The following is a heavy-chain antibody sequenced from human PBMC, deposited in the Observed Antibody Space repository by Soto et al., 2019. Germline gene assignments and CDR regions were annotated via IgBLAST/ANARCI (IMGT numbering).Heavy chain of an antibody. CDR2: IYYSGST. D-gene: IGHD2-2*02. CDR1: GGSISSGDYY. J-gene: IGHJ5*02. Sequence: SETLSLTCTVSGGSISSGDYYWSWIRQPPGKGMEWIGYIYYSGSTYYNPSLKSRVTISVDTSKNQFSLKLSSVTAADTAVYYCARSPVPAAIYWFDPWGQGTLVTVSS. V-gene: IGHV4-30-4*01. CDR3: ARSPVPAAIYWFDP.